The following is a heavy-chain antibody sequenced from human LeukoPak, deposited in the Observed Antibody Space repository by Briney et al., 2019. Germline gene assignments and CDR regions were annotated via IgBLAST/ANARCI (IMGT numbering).Heavy chain of an antibody. D-gene: IGHD6-19*01. Sequence: GGSLRLSCAASGFTFSDYYMSWIRQAPGKGLEWVSYISSSGSTIYYADSVKGRFTISRDNAKNSLYLQMNGLRAEDTAVYYCARGIAVAGTRAPLDYWGQGTLVTVSS. CDR3: ARGIAVAGTRAPLDY. V-gene: IGHV3-11*01. CDR1: GFTFSDYY. J-gene: IGHJ4*02. CDR2: ISSSGSTI.